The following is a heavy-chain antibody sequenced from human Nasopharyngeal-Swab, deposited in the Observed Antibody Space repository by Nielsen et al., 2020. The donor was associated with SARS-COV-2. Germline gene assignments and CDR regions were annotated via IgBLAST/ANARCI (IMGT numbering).Heavy chain of an antibody. CDR3: ARDWDTAMVTNYYYYMDV. CDR1: GFTFSSYS. V-gene: IGHV3-21*01. D-gene: IGHD5-18*01. J-gene: IGHJ6*03. CDR2: ISSGSSYI. Sequence: GSLRLSCAASGFTFSSYSMNWVRQAPGKGLEWVSSISSGSSYIYYADSVKGRFTISRDNAKNSLYLQMNSLRAEDTAVYYCARDWDTAMVTNYYYYMDVWGKGTTVTVSS.